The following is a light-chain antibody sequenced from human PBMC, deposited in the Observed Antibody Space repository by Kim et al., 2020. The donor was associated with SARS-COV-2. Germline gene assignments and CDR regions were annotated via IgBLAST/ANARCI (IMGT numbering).Light chain of an antibody. V-gene: IGLV6-57*02. Sequence: NFMLTQPHSVSESPGKTVTISCTGSSGSIASNYVQWYQQRPGSAPTTVIYEDNQRPSGVPDRFSGSNDSSSNSASLTISGLKTEDEADYYCQSYDSSNHGVFGGGTKLTVL. CDR3: QSYDSSNHGV. CDR2: EDN. CDR1: SGSIASNY. J-gene: IGLJ3*02.